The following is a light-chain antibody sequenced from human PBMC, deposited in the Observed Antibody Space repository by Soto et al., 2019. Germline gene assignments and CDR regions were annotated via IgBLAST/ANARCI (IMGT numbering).Light chain of an antibody. CDR1: SSDVVTYTY. V-gene: IGLV2-11*01. Sequence: QSALTQPRSVSGSPGQSVTISCTGTSSDVVTYTYVSWYQQHPGKAPKLIIYDVIKRPSGVPDRFSGSKSGNTASLTISGLQAEDEADYYCCSYAGSYTHVFGTGTKLTVL. CDR3: CSYAGSYTHV. J-gene: IGLJ1*01. CDR2: DVI.